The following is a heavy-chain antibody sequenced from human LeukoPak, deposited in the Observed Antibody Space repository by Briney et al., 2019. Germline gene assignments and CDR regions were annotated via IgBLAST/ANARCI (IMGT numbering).Heavy chain of an antibody. V-gene: IGHV3-64*01. J-gene: IGHJ4*02. CDR1: GFTFSTYA. D-gene: IGHD2-15*01. CDR2: ITSNGDNT. CDR3: ARDRSGSGDY. Sequence: GGPLRLSCAASGFTFSTYAMHLVRQAPGKGLEYVSSITSNGDNTFYANSVKGRFTISRDNSKNTLYLQMGSLRAEDMAVYYCARDRSGSGDYWGQGTLVTVSS.